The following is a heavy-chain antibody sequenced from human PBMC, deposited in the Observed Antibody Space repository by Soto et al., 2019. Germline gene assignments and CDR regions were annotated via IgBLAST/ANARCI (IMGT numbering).Heavy chain of an antibody. CDR2: IIPIFGTA. CDR3: ARDLSSTRALLSRLPPMDV. J-gene: IGHJ6*02. CDR1: GGTLRSYS. V-gene: IGHV1-69*13. D-gene: IGHD6-13*01. Sequence: ASVKVSCKPSGGTLRSYSIIWVRQAPGQGLEWMGWIIPIFGTANYAQKFHGRVTITADESTSTAYKELSSLSSEDTAVYYCARDLSSTRALLSRLPPMDVWGQGTTVTVSS.